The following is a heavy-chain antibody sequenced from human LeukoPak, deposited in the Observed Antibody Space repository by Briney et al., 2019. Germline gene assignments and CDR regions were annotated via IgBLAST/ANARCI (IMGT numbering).Heavy chain of an antibody. J-gene: IGHJ6*03. CDR3: EKGNGWEASYYYYYMDV. V-gene: IGHV3-30*02. D-gene: IGHD1-26*01. CDR2: TRYDGSNK. CDR1: GFTFSSYG. Sequence: GGPLRLSCAASGFTFSSYGMYWGRQAPGQGLEWVAFTRYDGSNKYYADSVKDRFTISRDNSKNTLYLKMNSLRAEDTAVYYCEKGNGWEASYYYYYMDVCGKGNTVTISS.